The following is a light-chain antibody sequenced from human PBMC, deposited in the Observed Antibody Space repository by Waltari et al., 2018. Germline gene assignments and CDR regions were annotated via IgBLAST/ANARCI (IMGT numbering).Light chain of an antibody. CDR1: SSYIGYYNL. J-gene: IGLJ3*02. CDR2: EFN. CDR3: CSYIGDSAWV. Sequence: QSALTQPAPVSGSPGQWITISRTGTSSYIGYYNLAPWYQQDPGKAPKVIIYEFNKRPSGVSNRFSCSKSGNTASLTISGLQAEDEADYYCCSYIGDSAWVFGGGTKVTVL. V-gene: IGLV2-23*02.